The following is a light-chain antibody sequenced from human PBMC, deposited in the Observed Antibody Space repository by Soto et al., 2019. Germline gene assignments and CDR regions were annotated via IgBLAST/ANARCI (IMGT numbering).Light chain of an antibody. CDR3: QSYDSSLSGWV. V-gene: IGLV1-40*01. Sequence: QSVLTQPPSVSGAPGQRVTISCTGSSSNIGAGYDVHWYQQLPGTAPKLLIYGNSNRPSGVPDRFSGSTSGTSASLAITGLQAYDEADYYCQSYDSSLSGWVFGGGTKLTVL. CDR2: GNS. J-gene: IGLJ3*02. CDR1: SSNIGAGYD.